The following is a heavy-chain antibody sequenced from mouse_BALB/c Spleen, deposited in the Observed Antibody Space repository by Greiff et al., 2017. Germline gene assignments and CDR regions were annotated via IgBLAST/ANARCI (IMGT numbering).Heavy chain of an antibody. D-gene: IGHD1-2*01. J-gene: IGHJ4*01. CDR1: GFAFSSYD. V-gene: IGHV5-12-1*01. Sequence: EVKLVESGGGLVKPGGSLKLSCAASGFAFSSYDMSWVRQTPEKRLEWVAYISSGGGSTYYPDTVKGRFTISRDNAKNTLYLQMSSLKSEDTAMYYCARHGLLRLDYAMDYWGQGTSVTVSS. CDR2: ISSGGGST. CDR3: ARHGLLRLDYAMDY.